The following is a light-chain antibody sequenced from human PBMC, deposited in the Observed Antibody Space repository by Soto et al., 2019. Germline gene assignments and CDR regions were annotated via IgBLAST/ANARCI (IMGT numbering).Light chain of an antibody. V-gene: IGKV3-11*01. J-gene: IGKJ4*01. CDR1: ESVSRY. CDR2: DAS. CDR3: QQRSHWPST. Sequence: EIVLTQSPATLSLSPGNRATLSCRASESVSRYLAWYQQKPGQAPRLLIYDASNRATGIPARFSGSGSGTDFTLTITSLEPEDFAVYYCQQRSHWPSTFGGGTKVDIK.